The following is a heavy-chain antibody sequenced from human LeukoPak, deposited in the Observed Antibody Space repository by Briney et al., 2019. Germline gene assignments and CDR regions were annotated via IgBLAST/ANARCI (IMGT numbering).Heavy chain of an antibody. J-gene: IGHJ3*02. CDR1: GGSISSSSYY. V-gene: IGHV4-39*07. CDR3: ARAITGAFRIGAFDI. Sequence: SETLSLTCTVSGGSISSSSYYWGWIRQPPGKGLEWIGSIYYSGSTYYNPSLKSRVTMSADSSKNRLSLQLTSVTAADTAVYYCARAITGAFRIGAFDIWGQGRMVIVSS. CDR2: IYYSGST. D-gene: IGHD7-27*01.